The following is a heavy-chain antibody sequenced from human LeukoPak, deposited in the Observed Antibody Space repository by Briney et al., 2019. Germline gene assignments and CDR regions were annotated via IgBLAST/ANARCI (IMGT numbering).Heavy chain of an antibody. Sequence: SVKVSCKASGGTFSSDAISWVRQAPGQGLEWMGGIIPIFGTANYAQKFQGRVTITADKSTSTAYMELSSLRSEDTAVYYCARGYVMTTVTRVFGELDWFDPWGQGTLVTVSS. CDR3: ARGYVMTTVTRVFGELDWFDP. D-gene: IGHD4-17*01. V-gene: IGHV1-69*06. CDR2: IIPIFGTA. J-gene: IGHJ5*02. CDR1: GGTFSSDA.